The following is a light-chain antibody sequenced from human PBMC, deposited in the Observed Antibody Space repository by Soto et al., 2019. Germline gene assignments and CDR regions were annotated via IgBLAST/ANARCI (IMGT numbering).Light chain of an antibody. J-gene: IGKJ4*01. V-gene: IGKV3D-20*01. CDR2: DAS. Sequence: EVVLTQSPATLSLSPGERATLSCGASQTVSSNDLAWYQQKPGLSPRLLIYDASTRATGIPDRFRGSGSGTDFTLTISRLEPEDVAVYYCQQYGDSPRGTFGGGTKVEIK. CDR1: QTVSSND. CDR3: QQYGDSPRGT.